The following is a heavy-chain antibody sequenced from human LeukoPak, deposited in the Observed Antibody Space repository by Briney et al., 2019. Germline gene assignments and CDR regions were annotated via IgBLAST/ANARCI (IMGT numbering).Heavy chain of an antibody. CDR2: ISYDGSNK. CDR3: AKSLYPYIAIPTGGGY. CDR1: GFTFSSYG. D-gene: IGHD2-2*02. V-gene: IGHV3-30*18. Sequence: GRSLRLSCAASGFTFSSYGMHWVRQVPGKGLEWVAVISYDGSNKYYADSVKGRFTISRDNSKNTLYLQMNSLRAEDTAVYYCAKSLYPYIAIPTGGGYWGQGTLVTVSS. J-gene: IGHJ4*02.